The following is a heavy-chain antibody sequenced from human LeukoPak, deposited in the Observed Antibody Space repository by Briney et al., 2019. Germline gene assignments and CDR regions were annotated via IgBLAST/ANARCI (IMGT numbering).Heavy chain of an antibody. CDR2: IYYSGST. J-gene: IGHJ6*03. D-gene: IGHD1-14*01. CDR1: GGSISSSSYY. V-gene: IGHV4-39*07. Sequence: SETLSLTCTVSGGSISSSSYYWGWIRQPPGKGLEWIGSIYYSGSTNYNPSLKSRVTISVDTSKNQFSLKLSSVTAADTAVYYCARLQGRGTNYYYYYYMDVWGKGTTVTVSS. CDR3: ARLQGRGTNYYYYYYMDV.